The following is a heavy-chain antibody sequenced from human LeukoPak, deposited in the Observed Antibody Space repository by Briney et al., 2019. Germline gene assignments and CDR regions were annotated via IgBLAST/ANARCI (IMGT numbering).Heavy chain of an antibody. V-gene: IGHV3-30*18. CDR2: ISYDGSNK. CDR3: AKGPVGYSSGWLDY. J-gene: IGHJ4*02. CDR1: GFTFSSYG. Sequence: GFLRLSCAASGFTFSSYGMHWVRQAPGKGLEWVAVISYDGSNKYYADSVKGRFTISRDNSKNTLYLQMNSLRAEDTAVYYCAKGPVGYSSGWLDYWGQGTLVTVSS. D-gene: IGHD6-19*01.